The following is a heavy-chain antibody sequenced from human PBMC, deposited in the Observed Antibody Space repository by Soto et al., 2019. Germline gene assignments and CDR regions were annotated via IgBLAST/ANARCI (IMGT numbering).Heavy chain of an antibody. CDR2: INHSGST. CDR1: GGSFSGYY. V-gene: IGHV4-34*01. D-gene: IGHD3-16*02. CDR3: ARGTIIMITFGGVIVPLDDY. J-gene: IGHJ4*02. Sequence: KTSETLSLTCAVYGGSFSGYYWSWIRQPPGKGLEWIGEINHSGSTNYNPSLKSRVTISVDTSKNQFSLKLSSVTAADTAVYYCARGTIIMITFGGVIVPLDDYWGQGTLVTVSS.